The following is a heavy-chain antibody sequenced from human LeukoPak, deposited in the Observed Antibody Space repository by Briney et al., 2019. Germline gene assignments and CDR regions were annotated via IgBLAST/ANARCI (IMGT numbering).Heavy chain of an antibody. D-gene: IGHD3-3*01. J-gene: IGHJ6*03. V-gene: IGHV3-7*01. Sequence: PGGSLRLSCATSGFTFSSHSMSWVRQAPVKGLEWVANIKQDGSEKHYVDSVKGRFSISRDNTKNSLYLQMNSLRAEDTAVYYCARAMGTSYGLWSGPYTVSYYYYMDVWGKGTTVTVSS. CDR1: GFTFSSHS. CDR2: IKQDGSEK. CDR3: ARAMGTSYGLWSGPYTVSYYYYMDV.